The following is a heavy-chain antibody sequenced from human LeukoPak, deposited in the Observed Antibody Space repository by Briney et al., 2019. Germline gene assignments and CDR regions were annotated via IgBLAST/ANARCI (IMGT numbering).Heavy chain of an antibody. CDR3: ARDGWTYYGMDV. J-gene: IGHJ6*02. V-gene: IGHV3-30*02. CDR2: IRYDGSNK. D-gene: IGHD2-15*01. Sequence: GGSLRLSCAASGFTFSSYGMHWVRQAPGKGLEWVAFIRYDGSNKYYADSVKGRFTISRDNSKNTLYLQMNSLRAEDTAVYYCARDGWTYYGMDVWGQGTTVTVSS. CDR1: GFTFSSYG.